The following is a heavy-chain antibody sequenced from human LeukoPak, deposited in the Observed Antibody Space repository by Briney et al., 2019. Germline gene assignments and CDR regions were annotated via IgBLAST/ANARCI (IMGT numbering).Heavy chain of an antibody. CDR2: INPNSGGT. CDR3: ARAIEWEPYYFDY. V-gene: IGHV1-2*02. CDR1: GYTFTGYY. J-gene: IGHJ4*02. D-gene: IGHD1-26*01. Sequence: ASVKVSCKASGYTFTGYYMHSVRQAPGQGLEWMGWINPNSGGTNYAQKFQGRVTMTRDTSISTAYMELSRLRPDDTAVYYCARAIEWEPYYFDYWGQGTLVTVSS.